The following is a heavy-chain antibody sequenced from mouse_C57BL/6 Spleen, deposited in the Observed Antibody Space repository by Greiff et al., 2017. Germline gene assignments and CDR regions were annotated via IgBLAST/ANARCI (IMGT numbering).Heavy chain of an antibody. CDR1: GFTFSDYY. CDR3: ARDLGLLDY. J-gene: IGHJ2*01. V-gene: IGHV5-16*01. CDR2: INYDGSST. Sequence: EVKLVESEGGLVQPGSSMKLSCTASGFTFSDYYMAWVRQVPEKGLEWVANINYDGSSTYYLDSLKSRFIISRDNAKNILYLQMSSLKSEDTATYYCARDLGLLDYWGQGTTLTVSS. D-gene: IGHD2-3*01.